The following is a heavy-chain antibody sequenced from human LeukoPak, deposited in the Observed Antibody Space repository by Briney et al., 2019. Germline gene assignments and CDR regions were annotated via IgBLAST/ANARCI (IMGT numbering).Heavy chain of an antibody. J-gene: IGHJ6*03. V-gene: IGHV3-23*01. CDR2: ISGSGGST. CDR1: GFTFSSYA. CDR3: AKVGAKVLGYYMDV. D-gene: IGHD3-16*01. Sequence: PGGFLRLSCAASGFTFSSYAMSWVRQAPGKGLEWVSAISGSGGSTYYADSVKGRFTISRDNSKNTLYLQMNSLRAEDTAVYYCAKVGAKVLGYYMDVWGKGTTVTVSS.